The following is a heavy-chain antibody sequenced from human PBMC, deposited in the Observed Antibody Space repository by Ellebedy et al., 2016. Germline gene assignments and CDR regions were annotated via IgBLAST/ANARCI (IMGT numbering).Heavy chain of an antibody. D-gene: IGHD2-2*01. J-gene: IGHJ6*02. V-gene: IGHV3-21*01. CDR3: VIPSGTRTWPPSPYTMDV. CDR1: GFSFTDWS. CDR2: LSGGSGLT. Sequence: GESLKISCKVSGFSFTDWSMNWVRQAPGKGLEWVAYLSGGSGLTHYADSVKGRFTISRDNAKSTLYLQMSSLRAEDTAVYYCVIPSGTRTWPPSPYTMDVWGQGTTVTVSS.